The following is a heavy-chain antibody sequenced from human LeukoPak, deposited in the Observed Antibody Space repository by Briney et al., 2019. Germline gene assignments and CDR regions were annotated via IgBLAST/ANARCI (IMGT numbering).Heavy chain of an antibody. CDR1: GFTFSNAW. Sequence: PGGSLRLSCAASGFTFSNAWMSWVRQAPGKGLEWVSVIYSGGSTYYADSVKGRFTISRDNSKNTLYLQMNSLRAEDTAVYYCARSAAGTDFDYWGQGTLVTVSS. V-gene: IGHV3-53*01. J-gene: IGHJ4*02. CDR3: ARSAAGTDFDY. CDR2: IYSGGST. D-gene: IGHD6-13*01.